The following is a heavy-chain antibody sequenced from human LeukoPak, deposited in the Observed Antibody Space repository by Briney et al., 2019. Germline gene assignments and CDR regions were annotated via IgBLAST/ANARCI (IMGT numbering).Heavy chain of an antibody. CDR2: ISSSGTYL. V-gene: IGHV3-21*01. D-gene: IGHD3-3*01. Sequence: GGSLRLSCAASGFTFSTYNMSWVRRAPGKGLEWVSSISSSGTYLYYADSMKGRFTISRDNAKNSLYLQMNSLRAEDTAVYYCAREIVFNDFWSGYYNDYWGQGTLVTVSS. J-gene: IGHJ4*02. CDR1: GFTFSTYN. CDR3: AREIVFNDFWSGYYNDY.